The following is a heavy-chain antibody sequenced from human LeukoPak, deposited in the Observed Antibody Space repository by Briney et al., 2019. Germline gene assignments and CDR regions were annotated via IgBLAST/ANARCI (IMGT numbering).Heavy chain of an antibody. CDR1: GYTFTSYG. CDR3: VVRIPAATTLDY. Sequence: ASVKVSCKASGYTFTSYGISWVRQAPGQGLEWMGWISAYNGNTNYAQKLQGRVTMTTDTSTSTVYMELRSLRSDDTAVYYCVVRIPAATTLDYWGQGTLVTVSS. CDR2: ISAYNGNT. J-gene: IGHJ4*02. D-gene: IGHD2-2*01. V-gene: IGHV1-18*01.